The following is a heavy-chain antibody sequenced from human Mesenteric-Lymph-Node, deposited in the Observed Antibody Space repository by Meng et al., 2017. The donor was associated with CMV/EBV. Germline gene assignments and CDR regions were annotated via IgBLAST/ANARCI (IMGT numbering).Heavy chain of an antibody. V-gene: IGHV1-2*02. CDR2: IKPNSGGT. Sequence: ASVKVSCKASGYTFTSYGISWVRQAPGQGLEWMGWIKPNSGGTIYAQKFQGRVTMTEDTSISTAYMELNGLRSDDTAIYYCARDNRNYRGWFDPWGQGTLVTVSS. CDR3: ARDNRNYRGWFDP. D-gene: IGHD1-14*01. J-gene: IGHJ5*02. CDR1: GYTFTSYG.